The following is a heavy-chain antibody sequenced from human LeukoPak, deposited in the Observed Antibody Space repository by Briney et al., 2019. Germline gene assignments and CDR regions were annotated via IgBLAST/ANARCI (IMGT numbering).Heavy chain of an antibody. J-gene: IGHJ4*02. D-gene: IGHD5-18*01. CDR3: ALRRGYSYGYTH. Sequence: SETLSLTCTVSGGSISSYYWSWIRQPPGKGLEWIGYIYYSGSTNYNPSLKSRVTISVDTSKNQFSLKLSSVTAADTAVYYCALRRGYSYGYTHWGQGTLVTVSS. CDR2: IYYSGST. V-gene: IGHV4-59*08. CDR1: GGSISSYY.